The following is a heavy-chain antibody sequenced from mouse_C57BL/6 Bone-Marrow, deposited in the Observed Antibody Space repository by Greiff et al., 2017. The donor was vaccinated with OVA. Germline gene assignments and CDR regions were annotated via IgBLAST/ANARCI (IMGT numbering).Heavy chain of an antibody. CDR3: TREGVYGYDERVWFAY. D-gene: IGHD2-2*01. Sequence: EVQRVESGEGLVKPGGSLKLSCAASGFTFSSYAMSWVRQTPEKRLEWVAYISSGGDYIYYADTVKGRFTISRDNARNTLYLQMSSLKSEDTAMYYCTREGVYGYDERVWFAYWGQGTLVTVSA. CDR1: GFTFSSYA. V-gene: IGHV5-9-1*02. CDR2: ISSGGDYI. J-gene: IGHJ3*01.